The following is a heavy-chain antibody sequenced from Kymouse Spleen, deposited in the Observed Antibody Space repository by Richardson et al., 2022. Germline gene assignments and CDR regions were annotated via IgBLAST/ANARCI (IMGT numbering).Heavy chain of an antibody. V-gene: IGHV4-31*03. CDR3: ARVYYDILTGYPDWFDP. CDR2: IYYSGST. Sequence: QVQLQESGPGLVKPSQTLSLTCTVSGGSISSGGYYWSWIRQHPGKGLEWIGYIYYSGSTYYNPSLKSRVTISVDTSKNQFSLKLSSVTAADTAVYYCARVYYDILTGYPDWFDPWGQGTLVTVSS. CDR1: GGSISSGGYY. D-gene: IGHD3-9*01. J-gene: IGHJ5*02.